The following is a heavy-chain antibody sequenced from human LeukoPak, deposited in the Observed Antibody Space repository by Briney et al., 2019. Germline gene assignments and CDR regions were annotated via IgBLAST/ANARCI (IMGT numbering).Heavy chain of an antibody. CDR2: ISYDESNK. Sequence: GGSLRLSCAASGFTFSSYGMHWVRQAPGKGLEWVAVISYDESNKYYADSVKGRFTISRDNSKNTLYLQMNSLRAEDTAVYYCAKEHSSSCVDYWGQGALVTVSS. D-gene: IGHD6-13*01. V-gene: IGHV3-30*18. CDR1: GFTFSSYG. CDR3: AKEHSSSCVDY. J-gene: IGHJ4*02.